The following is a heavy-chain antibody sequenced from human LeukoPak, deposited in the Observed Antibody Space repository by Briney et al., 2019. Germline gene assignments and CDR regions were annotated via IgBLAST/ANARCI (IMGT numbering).Heavy chain of an antibody. J-gene: IGHJ4*02. CDR3: ASEAAAGEGTGYNWNYGLVY. V-gene: IGHV3-33*01. Sequence: PGRPLRLSCAASGFTFSSYGMHWVRQAPGKGLEWVAVIWYDGSNKYYADSVKGRFTISRDNSKNTLYLQMNSLRAEDTAVYYCASEAAAGEGTGYNWNYGLVYWGQGTLVTVSS. CDR1: GFTFSSYG. D-gene: IGHD1-7*01. CDR2: IWYDGSNK.